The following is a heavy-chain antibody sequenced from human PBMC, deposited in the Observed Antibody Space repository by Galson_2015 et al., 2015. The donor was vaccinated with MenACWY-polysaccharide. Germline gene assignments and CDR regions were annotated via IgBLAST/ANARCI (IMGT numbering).Heavy chain of an antibody. CDR3: AREGFCSGGTCYFYDY. Sequence: SLRLSCAASGFAFSNYGMAWVRQAPGKGPEWVSELSQTTTTYYSASVKGRFTISRDNSKNTLYLQMNSLRVEDTAVYYYAREGFCSGGTCYFYDYWGQGTLVTVSA. CDR1: GFAFSNYG. J-gene: IGHJ4*02. D-gene: IGHD2-15*01. V-gene: IGHV3-23*01. CDR2: LSQTTTT.